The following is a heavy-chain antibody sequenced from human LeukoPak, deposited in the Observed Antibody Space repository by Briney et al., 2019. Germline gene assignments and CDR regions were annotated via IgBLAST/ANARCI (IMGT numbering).Heavy chain of an antibody. CDR1: GGSFRGYY. D-gene: IGHD3-10*01. CDR2: IGHSGST. CDR3: AGGLRFQVGSGNWFDL. J-gene: IGHJ5*02. V-gene: IGHV4-34*01. Sequence: SETLSLTCAVSGGSFRGYYWSWICQPPGKGLAWIGEIGHSGSTNYNPSLESRLTLSVDTSKSEVSLNLNSVTAADTAVYYCAGGLRFQVGSGNWFDLWGQGTLVTVSS.